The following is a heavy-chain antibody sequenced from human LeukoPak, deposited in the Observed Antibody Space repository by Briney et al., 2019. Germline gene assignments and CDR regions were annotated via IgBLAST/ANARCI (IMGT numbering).Heavy chain of an antibody. D-gene: IGHD3-10*01. J-gene: IGHJ4*02. CDR2: INAGNGNT. CDR1: GYTFTSYA. Sequence: ASVKVSCKASGYTFTSYAMHWVRQAPGQRLERMGWINAGNGNTKYSQKFQGRVTITRDTSASTAYMELSSLRSEDTAVYYCARVGLLWFGELLFYWGQGTLVTVSS. V-gene: IGHV1-3*01. CDR3: ARVGLLWFGELLFY.